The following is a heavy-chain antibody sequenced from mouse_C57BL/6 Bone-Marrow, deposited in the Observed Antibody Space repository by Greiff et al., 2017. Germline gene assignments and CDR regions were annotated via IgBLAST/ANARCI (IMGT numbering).Heavy chain of an antibody. J-gene: IGHJ3*01. CDR3: ARIALTGTDWCAY. CDR1: GFSLSTFGMG. CDR2: IWWDDDK. D-gene: IGHD4-1*01. Sequence: QVTLKVSGPGILQPSQTLSLTCSFSGFSLSTFGMGVGWIRQPSGKGLEWLAYIWWDDDKYYNPALQSRLPISKDTSKNQVFLKIANVDTADTATYDCARIALTGTDWCAYWGQGTLVTVSA. V-gene: IGHV8-8*01.